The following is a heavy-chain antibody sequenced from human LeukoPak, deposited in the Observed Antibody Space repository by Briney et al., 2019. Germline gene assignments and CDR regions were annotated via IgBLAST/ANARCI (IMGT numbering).Heavy chain of an antibody. V-gene: IGHV3-23*01. CDR2: ITPGGSDT. Sequence: GGSLRLSCAASGFTFSSYAMSWVRQAPGKGLEWVSAITPGGSDTYYADSVRGRFTLSRDNSKNTLFLQMSSLRAEDSAVYYCTKRGGYETMAAFDYWGQGTLVTVSS. J-gene: IGHJ4*02. CDR1: GFTFSSYA. CDR3: TKRGGYETMAAFDY. D-gene: IGHD3-10*01.